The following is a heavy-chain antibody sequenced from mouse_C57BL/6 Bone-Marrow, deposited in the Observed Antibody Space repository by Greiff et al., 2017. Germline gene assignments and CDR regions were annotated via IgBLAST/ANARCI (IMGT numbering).Heavy chain of an antibody. J-gene: IGHJ4*01. Sequence: EVQVVESGEGLVKPGGSLKLSCAASGFTFSSYAMSWVRQAPEKRLEWVAYISSGGDYIYYADTVKGRFTISRDNARNTLYLQMSSLKSEDTAMYYCTRDLRLRPPYAMDYWGQGTSVTVSS. CDR3: TRDLRLRPPYAMDY. D-gene: IGHD2-4*01. CDR1: GFTFSSYA. CDR2: ISSGGDYI. V-gene: IGHV5-9-1*02.